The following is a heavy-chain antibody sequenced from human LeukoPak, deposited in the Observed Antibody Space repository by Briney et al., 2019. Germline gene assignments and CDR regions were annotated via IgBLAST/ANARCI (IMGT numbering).Heavy chain of an antibody. J-gene: IGHJ4*02. D-gene: IGHD6-19*01. V-gene: IGHV4-59*08. CDR1: GGSISSYY. CDR2: IYYSGST. Sequence: PSETLSLTCTVSGGSISSYYWSWIRQPPGKGLEWIGYIYYSGSTDYNPSLKSRATISVDTSKNQFSLKLSSVTAADTTVYYCARSPPVAVAGTVFFDYWGQGTLVTVSS. CDR3: ARSPPVAVAGTVFFDY.